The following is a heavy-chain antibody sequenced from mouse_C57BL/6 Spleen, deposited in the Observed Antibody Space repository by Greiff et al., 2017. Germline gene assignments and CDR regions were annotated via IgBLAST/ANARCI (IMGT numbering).Heavy chain of an antibody. V-gene: IGHV2-4*01. CDR1: GFSLTSYG. J-gene: IGHJ1*03. Sequence: VKLVESGPGLVQPSQSLSITCTVSGFSLTSYGVHWVRQPPGKGLEWLGVIWRGGSTDYNAAFISRLSISKDNSKSQVFFKMNRLQDDDTAIYCWAKNYYGSSYRWDFEVWGTGTTVTVSS. CDR2: IWRGGST. CDR3: AKNYYGSSYRWDFEV. D-gene: IGHD1-1*01.